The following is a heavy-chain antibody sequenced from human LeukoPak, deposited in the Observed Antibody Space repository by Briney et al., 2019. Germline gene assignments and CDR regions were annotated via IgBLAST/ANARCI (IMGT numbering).Heavy chain of an antibody. Sequence: ASVKVSCKASGYTFTSYYMHWVRQAPGQGLEWMGIINPSGGSTSYAQKFQGRVTMTRDTSTSTVYMALSSLRSEDTAVYYCATARDDYIWGSYRYVSWFDPWGQGTLVTVSS. CDR1: GYTFTSYY. J-gene: IGHJ5*02. CDR2: INPSGGST. D-gene: IGHD3-16*02. CDR3: ATARDDYIWGSYRYVSWFDP. V-gene: IGHV1-46*01.